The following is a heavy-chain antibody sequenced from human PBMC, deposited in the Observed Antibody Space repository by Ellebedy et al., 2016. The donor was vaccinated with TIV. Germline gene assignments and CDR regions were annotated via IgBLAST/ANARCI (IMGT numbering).Heavy chain of an antibody. CDR3: VKGGSGSYHYYYGMDV. D-gene: IGHD3-10*01. J-gene: IGHJ6*02. CDR2: ISSNGGSP. CDR1: GFTFSSYA. Sequence: GESLKISCSASGFTFSSYAMHWVRQAPGKGLEYVSAISSNGGSPYYADSVKGRFTISRDNSKNTVYPQMSSLRAEDTAVYYCVKGGSGSYHYYYGMDVWGQGTTVTVSS. V-gene: IGHV3-64D*06.